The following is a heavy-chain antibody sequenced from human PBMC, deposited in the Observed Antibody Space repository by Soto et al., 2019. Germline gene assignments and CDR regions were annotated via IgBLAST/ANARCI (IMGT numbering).Heavy chain of an antibody. J-gene: IGHJ5*02. CDR1: GYSISSGYY. Sequence: SETLSLTCAVSGYSISSGYYWGWIQQPPGKGLEWIGSIYHSGSTYYNPSLKSRVTISVDTSKNQFSLKLSSVTAADTAVYYCARGYYDFWSGYYFNWFDPWGQGTLVTVSS. CDR2: IYHSGST. V-gene: IGHV4-38-2*01. D-gene: IGHD3-3*01. CDR3: ARGYYDFWSGYYFNWFDP.